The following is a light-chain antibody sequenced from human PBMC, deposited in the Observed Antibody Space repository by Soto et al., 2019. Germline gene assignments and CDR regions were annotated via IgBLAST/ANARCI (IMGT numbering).Light chain of an antibody. V-gene: IGKV1-39*01. CDR3: QQSYSTS. Sequence: DIQMTQSPSSLSASVGDRVTITCRASQSISSYLNWYQQKPGKAPKLLIYAASSLQSGVPSRFSGSGSGTDFTLTISSLQPEDFATYYCQQSYSTSFGGGT. CDR2: AAS. J-gene: IGKJ4*01. CDR1: QSISSY.